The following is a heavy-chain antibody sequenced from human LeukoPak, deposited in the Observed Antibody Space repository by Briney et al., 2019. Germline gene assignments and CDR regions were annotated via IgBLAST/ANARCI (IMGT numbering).Heavy chain of an antibody. CDR3: ARAPGPFYYFDY. CDR1: GGTFSSYA. D-gene: IGHD2-8*01. V-gene: IGHV1-69*05. CDR2: IIPIFGTA. Sequence: GASVKVSCKASGGTFSSYAISWVRQAPGQGLEWMGGIIPIFGTANYAQKFQGRVTITTDESTSTAYMELSSLRSEDTAVYYCARAPGPFYYFDYWGQGTLVTVSS. J-gene: IGHJ4*02.